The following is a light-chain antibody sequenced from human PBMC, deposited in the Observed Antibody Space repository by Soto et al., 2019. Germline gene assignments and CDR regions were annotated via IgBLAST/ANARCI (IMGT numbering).Light chain of an antibody. CDR1: QDINNF. J-gene: IGKJ5*01. CDR2: DAS. CDR3: QQYDNLPPFT. Sequence: DIQMTQSPSSLSASVGDRVAITCQASQDINNFLNWYQQKPGKAXKLXXYDASNLETGVPSRFSGSGSGTDFTFTISSLQPEDIATYYCQQYDNLPPFTFGQGTRLEIK. V-gene: IGKV1-33*01.